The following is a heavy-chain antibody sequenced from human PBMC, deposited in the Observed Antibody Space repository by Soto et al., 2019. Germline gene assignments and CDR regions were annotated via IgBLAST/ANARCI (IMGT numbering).Heavy chain of an antibody. CDR1: GGSFSGYY. V-gene: IGHV4-34*01. J-gene: IGHJ4*02. CDR3: ARGGRYKLDY. Sequence: QVQLQQWGAGLLKPSETLSLTCAVYGGSFSGYYWSWIRQPPGKGLEWIGEINHSGSTNYNPSLKSRVTISVDTSNNQFSLKLSSVTAADTAVYYCARGGRYKLDYWGQGTLVTVSS. D-gene: IGHD1-1*01. CDR2: INHSGST.